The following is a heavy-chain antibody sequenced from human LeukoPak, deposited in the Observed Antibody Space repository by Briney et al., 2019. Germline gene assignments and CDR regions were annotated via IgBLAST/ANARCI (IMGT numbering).Heavy chain of an antibody. J-gene: IGHJ4*02. D-gene: IGHD1-26*01. CDR3: AGRLSGRYYFDY. CDR1: GFTFSSYS. CDR2: ISSSSSYI. Sequence: GGSLRLSCAASGFTFSSYSMNWVRQAPGKGLEWVSSISSSSSYIYHADSVKGRFTISRDNAKNSLYLQMNSLRAEDTAVYYCAGRLSGRYYFDYWGQGTLVTLSS. V-gene: IGHV3-21*01.